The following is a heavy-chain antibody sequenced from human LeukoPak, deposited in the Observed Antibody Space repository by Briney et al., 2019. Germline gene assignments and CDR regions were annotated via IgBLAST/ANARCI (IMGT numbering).Heavy chain of an antibody. J-gene: IGHJ4*02. CDR2: IYPGDSDT. D-gene: IGHD5-24*01. V-gene: IGHV5-51*01. CDR3: VSSVRWLQFDY. CDR1: GYSFTSYW. Sequence: GESLKISCKGSGYSFTSYWIGWVRQMPGKGLEWMGIIYPGDSDTRYSPSFQGQVTISADKSISTAFVEWSSLKAPDTAIYYCVSSVRWLQFDYWGQGTLVTVSS.